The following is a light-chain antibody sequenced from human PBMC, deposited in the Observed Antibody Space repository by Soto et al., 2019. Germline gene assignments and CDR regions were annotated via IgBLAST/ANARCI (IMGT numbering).Light chain of an antibody. CDR1: SSDVGGYNY. V-gene: IGLV2-11*01. CDR3: SSYAGSHIFVV. Sequence: QSSLTQPRSVSGSLGQSVTISCTGTSSDVGGYNYVSWYQHHPGKAPKLMIYDVTKRPSGVPDRFSGSKSGNTASLTISGLQAEDEADYYCSSYAGSHIFVVFGGGTKLTVL. CDR2: DVT. J-gene: IGLJ2*01.